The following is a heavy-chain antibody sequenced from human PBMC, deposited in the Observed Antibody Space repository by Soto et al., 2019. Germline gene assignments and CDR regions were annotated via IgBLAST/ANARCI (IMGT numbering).Heavy chain of an antibody. Sequence: QVQLVESGGGVVQPGRSLRLSCAASGFTFSSYAMHWVRQAPGKGLEWVAVISYYGSNKYYADSVKGRFTISRDNSKNTLYLQMNSLRAEDTAVYYCAREDSSGYYYAAPGDFDYWGQGTLVTVSS. CDR3: AREDSSGYYYAAPGDFDY. CDR2: ISYYGSNK. D-gene: IGHD3-22*01. J-gene: IGHJ4*02. V-gene: IGHV3-30-3*01. CDR1: GFTFSSYA.